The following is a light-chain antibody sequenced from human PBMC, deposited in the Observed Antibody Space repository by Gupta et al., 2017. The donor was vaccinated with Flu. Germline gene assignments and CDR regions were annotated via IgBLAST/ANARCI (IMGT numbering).Light chain of an antibody. Sequence: QSVLTQTPSVSGAPGQTVTISCTGNSSNIGAGYDVHWYQQLPGAAPKLLIYDHNNRPSGVPARFSASTSGTTASLAITGLQADDEGEYYCHSFDSSLTGSLFGGGTKLTVL. J-gene: IGLJ3*02. V-gene: IGLV1-40*01. CDR2: DHN. CDR1: SSNIGAGYD. CDR3: HSFDSSLTGSL.